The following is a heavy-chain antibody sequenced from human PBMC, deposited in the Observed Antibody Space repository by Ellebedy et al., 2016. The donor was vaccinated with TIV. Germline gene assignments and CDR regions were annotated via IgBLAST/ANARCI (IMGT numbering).Heavy chain of an antibody. CDR2: IYTSGST. D-gene: IGHD5-12*01. J-gene: IGHJ4*02. CDR3: ARGRVATGSGYYYFDY. CDR1: GGSISSYY. Sequence: SETLSLTXTVSGGSISSYYWSWIRQPAGKGLEWIGRIYTSGSTNYNPSLKSRVTMSVDTSKNQFSLKLSSVTAADTAVYYCARGRVATGSGYYYFDYWGQGTLVTVSS. V-gene: IGHV4-4*07.